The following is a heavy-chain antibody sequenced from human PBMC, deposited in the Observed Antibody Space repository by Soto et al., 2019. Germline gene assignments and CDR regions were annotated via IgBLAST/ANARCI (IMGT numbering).Heavy chain of an antibody. CDR3: ARVGGSSSWYYYYGMDV. D-gene: IGHD6-13*01. CDR1: VGSISSYY. Sequence: SETLCLTCTVSVGSISSYYWSWIRQPAGKGLEWIGRIYTSGSTNYNPSLKSRVTMSVDTSKNQFSLKLSSVTAADTAVYYCARVGGSSSWYYYYGMDVWGQGTTVTVSS. CDR2: IYTSGST. J-gene: IGHJ6*01. V-gene: IGHV4-4*07.